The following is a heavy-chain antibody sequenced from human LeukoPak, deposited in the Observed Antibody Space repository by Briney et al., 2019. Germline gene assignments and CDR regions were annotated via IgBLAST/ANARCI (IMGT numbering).Heavy chain of an antibody. CDR3: ARHGEHGYYGSGSYYNTKIHLYYFDY. D-gene: IGHD3-10*01. V-gene: IGHV4-39*07. J-gene: IGHJ4*02. CDR2: IFYSGTT. CDR1: GGAPSSSNYY. Sequence: PSETLSLTCTVSGGAPSSSNYYWAWIRQPPGKGLEWIGSIFYSGTTHYNPSLKSRVTISVDTSKNQFSLKLSSVTAADTAVYYCARHGEHGYYGSGSYYNTKIHLYYFDYWGQGTLVTVSS.